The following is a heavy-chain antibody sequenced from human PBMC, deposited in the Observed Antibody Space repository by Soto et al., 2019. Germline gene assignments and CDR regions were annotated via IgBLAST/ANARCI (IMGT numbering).Heavy chain of an antibody. D-gene: IGHD2-15*01. J-gene: IGHJ5*02. CDR1: GFTFSSYS. CDR3: ARGTVVVEAPGWFDP. V-gene: IGHV3-21*01. CDR2: ISSSSSYI. Sequence: PGGSLRLSCAASGFTFSSYSMNWVRLAPGKGLEWVSSISSSSSYIYYADSVKGRFTISRDNAKNSLYLQMNSLRAEDTAVYYCARGTVVVEAPGWFDPWGQGAVVTVSS.